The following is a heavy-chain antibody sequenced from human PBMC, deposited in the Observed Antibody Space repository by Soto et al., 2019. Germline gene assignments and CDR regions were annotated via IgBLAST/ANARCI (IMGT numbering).Heavy chain of an antibody. CDR2: IKPTGGST. CDR3: ARTFSDGPPSDY. Sequence: QVQLVQSGAEVKKPGASVKVSCKASGYTFTSYYMHWVRQAPGQGLEWMGMIKPTGGSTSYAQKFQGRVTMTRDTSTSTVYMELSSLTSEDTAVYYCARTFSDGPPSDYWGQGTLVTVSS. V-gene: IGHV1-46*01. CDR1: GYTFTSYY. J-gene: IGHJ4*02. D-gene: IGHD6-25*01.